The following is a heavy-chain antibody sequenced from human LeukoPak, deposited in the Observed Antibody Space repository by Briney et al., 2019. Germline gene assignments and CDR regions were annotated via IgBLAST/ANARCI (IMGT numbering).Heavy chain of an antibody. D-gene: IGHD2-15*01. V-gene: IGHV3-21*01. CDR1: GFTFSSYT. CDR3: ARDSGGTGYYWYFDL. CDR2: ISSGSSYI. Sequence: KPGGSLRLSCAASGFTFSSYTMNWVRQAPGKGLEWVSSISSGSSYIYYADSVKGRFTISRDNAKDSLYLQMNSLRAEDTAVYYCARDSGGTGYYWYFDLWGRGTLVTVSS. J-gene: IGHJ2*01.